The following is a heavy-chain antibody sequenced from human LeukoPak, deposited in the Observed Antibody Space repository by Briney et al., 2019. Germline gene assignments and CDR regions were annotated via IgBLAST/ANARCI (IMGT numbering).Heavy chain of an antibody. CDR2: IYSGGST. CDR1: GFTVSSNY. CDR3: VTDFGGYRDY. D-gene: IGHD3-22*01. V-gene: IGHV3-53*05. Sequence: GGSLRLSCAASGFTVSSNYMSWVRQAPGKGLEWVSVIYSGGSTYYADSVKGRFTISRDNSKNTLYLQMSSLRADDTAVYYCVTDFGGYRDYWSQGTLVTVSS. J-gene: IGHJ4*02.